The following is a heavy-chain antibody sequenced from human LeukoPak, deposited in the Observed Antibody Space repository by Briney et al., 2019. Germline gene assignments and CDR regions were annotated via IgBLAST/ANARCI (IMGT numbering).Heavy chain of an antibody. V-gene: IGHV4-4*02. CDR3: ARHGSGTYFDY. CDR1: GGSISSSNW. D-gene: IGHD3-10*01. J-gene: IGHJ4*02. Sequence: SETLSLTCAVSGGSISSSNWRSWVRQPPGKGLEWIGEIYHSGYTNYNPSLKSRVTISIDKSKNQLSLKVNSVMAADTAVYYCARHGSGTYFDYWGQGTLLTVFS. CDR2: IYHSGYT.